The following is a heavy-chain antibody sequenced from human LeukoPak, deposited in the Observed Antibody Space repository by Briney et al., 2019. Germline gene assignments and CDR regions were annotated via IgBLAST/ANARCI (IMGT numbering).Heavy chain of an antibody. CDR1: GGSISSYY. CDR3: ARALNWSDGYNHAGWFDP. V-gene: IGHV4-59*08. Sequence: PSETLSLTCTVSGGSISSYYWSWIRQPPGKGLEWIGYIYYSGSTYYNPSLKSRVTISVDTSKNQFSLKLSSVTAADTAVYYCARALNWSDGYNHAGWFDPWGQGTLVTVSS. J-gene: IGHJ5*02. CDR2: IYYSGST. D-gene: IGHD5-24*01.